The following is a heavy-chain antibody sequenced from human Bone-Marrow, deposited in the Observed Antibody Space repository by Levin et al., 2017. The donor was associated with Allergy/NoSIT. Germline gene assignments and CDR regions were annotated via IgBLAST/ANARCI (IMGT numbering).Heavy chain of an antibody. D-gene: IGHD6-19*01. CDR1: GYSFTTYW. J-gene: IGHJ4*02. Sequence: PGGSLRLSCKGSGYSFTTYWIGWVRQVPGKGLEWMGIVNPGDSDTKYSPSFQGQVTISADNFISTAYLQWSSLKASDTAMYYCARRGGSGLYLIDYWGQGTLVTVSS. CDR2: VNPGDSDT. CDR3: ARRGGSGLYLIDY. V-gene: IGHV5-51*01.